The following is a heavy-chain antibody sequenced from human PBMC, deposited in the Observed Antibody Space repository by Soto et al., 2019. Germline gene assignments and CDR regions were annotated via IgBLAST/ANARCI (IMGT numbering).Heavy chain of an antibody. CDR2: IYYSGST. CDR3: ARDQSVTTPFYYYYYGMDV. Sequence: SETLSLTCTVSGGSISSGDYYWSWIRQPPGKGLEWIGYIYYSGSTYYNPSLKSRVTISVDTSKNQFSLKLSSVTAADTAVYYCARDQSVTTPFYYYYYGMDVWGQGTTVTVSS. J-gene: IGHJ6*02. D-gene: IGHD4-4*01. CDR1: GGSISSGDYY. V-gene: IGHV4-30-4*01.